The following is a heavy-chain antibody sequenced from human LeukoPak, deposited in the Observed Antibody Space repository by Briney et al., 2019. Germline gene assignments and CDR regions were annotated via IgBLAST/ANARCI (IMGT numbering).Heavy chain of an antibody. CDR1: GFTFSSYA. CDR2: ISSNGGSA. J-gene: IGHJ6*04. V-gene: IGHV3-64D*06. D-gene: IGHD6-13*01. Sequence: GGSLRLSGSASGFTFSSYAMHWVRQAPGKGLEYVSAISSNGGSAYYADSVKGRFIISRDNSKNTLYLQMSSLRAEDTAVYYCVKTSPLSSWYDYYYGMDVWGKGTTVTVSS. CDR3: VKTSPLSSWYDYYYGMDV.